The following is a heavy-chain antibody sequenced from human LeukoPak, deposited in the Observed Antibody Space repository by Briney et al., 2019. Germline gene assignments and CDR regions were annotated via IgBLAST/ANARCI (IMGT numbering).Heavy chain of an antibody. D-gene: IGHD2-15*01. J-gene: IGHJ4*02. CDR2: INHSGST. V-gene: IGHV4-34*01. CDR3: ARVGYCSGGSCSGELDY. Sequence: SETLSLTCTVSGGSMSSYYWSWIRQPPGKGLEWIGEINHSGSTNYNPSLKSRVTISVDTSKNQFSLKLSSVTAADTAVYYCARVGYCSGGSCSGELDYWGQGTLVTVSS. CDR1: GGSMSSYY.